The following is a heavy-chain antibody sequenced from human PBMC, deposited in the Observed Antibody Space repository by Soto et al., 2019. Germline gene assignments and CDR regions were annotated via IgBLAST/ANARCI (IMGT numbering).Heavy chain of an antibody. CDR1: GFTVSSNY. D-gene: IGHD3-3*01. J-gene: IGHJ4*02. CDR2: IYSGGST. Sequence: PGGSLRLSCAASGFTVSSNYMSWVRQAPGKGLEWVSVIYSGGSTYYADSVKGRFTISRDNSKNTLYLQMNSLRAEDTAVYYCARARVSLGYDFWSGYPTYYFDYWGQGTLVTVSS. CDR3: ARARVSLGYDFWSGYPTYYFDY. V-gene: IGHV3-66*01.